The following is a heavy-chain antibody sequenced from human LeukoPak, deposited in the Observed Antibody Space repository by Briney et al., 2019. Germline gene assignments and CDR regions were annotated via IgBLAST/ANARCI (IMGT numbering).Heavy chain of an antibody. CDR3: LKEYQLLEGALDI. J-gene: IGHJ3*02. D-gene: IGHD2-2*01. CDR1: GFTFDDYA. CDR2: ISWNSGTI. Sequence: GRSLRLSCAASGFTFDDYAMHWVRQAPGKGLEWVSGISWNSGTIDYADSVKGRFTTSRDNAKKSLYLQMNSLRTEDTALYYCLKEYQLLEGALDIWGQGTMVTVSS. V-gene: IGHV3-9*01.